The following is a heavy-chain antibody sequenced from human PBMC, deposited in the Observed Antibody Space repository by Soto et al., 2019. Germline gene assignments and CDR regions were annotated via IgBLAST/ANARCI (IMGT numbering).Heavy chain of an antibody. CDR3: AKPRSSLEWPPFDP. Sequence: QVKLVESGGGVVQPGRSRRLSCVTSGFTFRSYGMHWVRQAPGQGLEWVAVIKSDGFTADYVDSVKGRFFISRDNARKTVYLQMNQLRPEETAVYYCAKPRSSLEWPPFDPWGQGTLVTVS. CDR2: IKSDGFTA. V-gene: IGHV3-33*06. J-gene: IGHJ5*02. D-gene: IGHD3-3*01. CDR1: GFTFRSYG.